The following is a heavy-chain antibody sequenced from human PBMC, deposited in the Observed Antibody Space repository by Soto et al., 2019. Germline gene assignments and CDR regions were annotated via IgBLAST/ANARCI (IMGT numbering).Heavy chain of an antibody. Sequence: GSLRLSCAASGFTFSNSDMNWVHQAPGKGLEWVSGVSWNGSRTHYADSVKGRFIISRDNSRNTPYLQTNSLRAEDTAVYYCVMGASSTSCTYYYYGMDVWGQGTTVTVSS. J-gene: IGHJ6*02. CDR2: VSWNGSRT. V-gene: IGHV3-35*01. D-gene: IGHD2-2*01. CDR1: GFTFSNSD. CDR3: VMGASSTSCTYYYYGMDV.